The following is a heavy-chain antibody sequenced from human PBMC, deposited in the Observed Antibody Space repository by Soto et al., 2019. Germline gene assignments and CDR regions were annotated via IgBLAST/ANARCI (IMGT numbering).Heavy chain of an antibody. J-gene: IGHJ4*02. V-gene: IGHV3-15*01. CDR1: GSTVSNAW. D-gene: IGHD3-16*02. CDR3: SSYVYIWGSARYTWAY. Sequence: EVQLVESGGDLVKPGGSLTLSCAASGSTVSNAWMSWVRQAPGKGLEWVGRIKSKTDGGSTDYAAPVKGRFTISSDDSNNMLSLYMSSLKTADTAMYFCSSYVYIWGSARYTWAYWGQGTLVTVSS. CDR2: IKSKTDGGST.